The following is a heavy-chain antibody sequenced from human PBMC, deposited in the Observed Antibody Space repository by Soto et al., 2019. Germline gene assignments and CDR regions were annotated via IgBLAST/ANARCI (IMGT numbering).Heavy chain of an antibody. D-gene: IGHD2-15*01. CDR3: ARGRYCLTGSCFPNWLDS. J-gene: IGHJ5*01. Sequence: PSETLSLTCSVSGDSISTVDYFWAWIRQPPGQTLEYIGYIYKSATTYYNPSFESRVAISLDTSKSQFSLTVTSVTAGDTAVYFCARGRYCLTGSCFPNWLDSWGRGTLVTVSS. CDR2: IYKSATT. V-gene: IGHV4-30-4*01. CDR1: GDSISTVDYF.